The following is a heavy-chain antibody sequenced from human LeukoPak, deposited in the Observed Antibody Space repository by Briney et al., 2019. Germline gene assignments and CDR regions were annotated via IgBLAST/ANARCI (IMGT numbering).Heavy chain of an antibody. J-gene: IGHJ5*02. CDR1: GFTFGDYA. CDR2: IRSKAYGGTT. Sequence: PGGSLRLSCTASGFTFGDYAMSWVRQAPGKGLEWVGFIRSKAYGGTTEYAASAKGRFTISRDDSKSIAYLQMNSLKTEDTAVYYCTRALMTYCSGGSCYFDWFDPWGQGTLVTVSS. CDR3: TRALMTYCSGGSCYFDWFDP. V-gene: IGHV3-49*04. D-gene: IGHD2-15*01.